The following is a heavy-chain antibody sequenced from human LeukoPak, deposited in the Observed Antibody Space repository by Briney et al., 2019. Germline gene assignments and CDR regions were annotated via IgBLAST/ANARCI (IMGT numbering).Heavy chain of an antibody. V-gene: IGHV4-59*01. CDR2: IYYSGST. J-gene: IGHJ6*03. D-gene: IGHD4-17*01. CDR1: GGSISSYY. Sequence: SETLSLTCTVSGGSISSYYWCWIRQPPGKGLEWIGYIYYSGSTNYNPSLKSRVTISVDTSKNQFSLKLSSVTAADTAVYYCARDSLHGDYVFGFDYYYYMDVWGKGTTVTVSS. CDR3: ARDSLHGDYVFGFDYYYYMDV.